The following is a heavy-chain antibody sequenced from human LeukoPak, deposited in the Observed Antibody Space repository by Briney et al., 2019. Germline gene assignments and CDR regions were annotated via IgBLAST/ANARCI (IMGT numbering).Heavy chain of an antibody. CDR2: IYHSGST. CDR1: GGSISGYY. D-gene: IGHD3-22*01. CDR3: ARVSDYDSSAIDY. V-gene: IGHV4-30-2*01. Sequence: SETLSLTCTVSGGSISGYYWSWIRQPPGKGLEWIGYIYHSGSTYYNPSLKSRVTISVDRSKNQFSLKLSSVTAADTAVYYCARVSDYDSSAIDYWGQGTLVTVSS. J-gene: IGHJ4*02.